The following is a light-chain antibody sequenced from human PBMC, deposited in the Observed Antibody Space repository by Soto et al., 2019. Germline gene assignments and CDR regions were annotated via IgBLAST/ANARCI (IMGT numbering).Light chain of an antibody. J-gene: IGKJ2*01. CDR2: QVS. V-gene: IGKV2-30*01. Sequence: DVVLTQSPLSLSVSLRQPASISCRSSQSLLYGDGNTYLNWFHQRPGQSPRRLIYQVSNRDPGVLARFSGRGSGTDFSLKISRVEAEDVGVYYCMQGTHWPPFTFGQGSKLEIK. CDR3: MQGTHWPPFT. CDR1: QSLLYGDGNTY.